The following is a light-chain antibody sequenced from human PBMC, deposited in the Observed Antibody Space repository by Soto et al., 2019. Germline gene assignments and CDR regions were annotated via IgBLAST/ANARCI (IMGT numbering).Light chain of an antibody. CDR3: QQYGSSGT. V-gene: IGKV3-20*01. CDR2: GAS. CDR1: QSVSNNY. J-gene: IGKJ1*01. Sequence: EIVLTQSPGTLSLSPGERATLSCRASQSVSNNYLAWYQQKPGQAPRLLIYGASNRATGIPDRFSGSGSGRDCTRTSRRREPEDFAVYYCQQYGSSGTFGQGTKVEIK.